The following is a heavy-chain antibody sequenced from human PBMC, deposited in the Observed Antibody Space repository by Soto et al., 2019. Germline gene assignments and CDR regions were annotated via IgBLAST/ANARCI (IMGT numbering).Heavy chain of an antibody. D-gene: IGHD3-22*01. CDR2: ISYDGSNK. J-gene: IGHJ6*02. V-gene: IGHV3-30*18. Sequence: GGSLRLSCAASGFTFSSYGMHWVRLAPGKGLEWVAVISYDGSNKYYADSVKGRFTISRDNSKNTLYLQMNSLRAEDTAVYYCAKERTTMIVVVIRGMDVWGQGTTVTVSS. CDR3: AKERTTMIVVVIRGMDV. CDR1: GFTFSSYG.